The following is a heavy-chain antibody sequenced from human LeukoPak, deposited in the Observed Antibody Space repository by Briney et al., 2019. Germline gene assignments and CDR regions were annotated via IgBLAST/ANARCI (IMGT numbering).Heavy chain of an antibody. D-gene: IGHD3-10*01. CDR2: IYTSGNT. Sequence: SETLSLTXTVSGDSISSGSYYWSWIRQPAGKGLEWIGRIYTSGNTYYNPSLKSRVTISVDTSKNQFSLKLSSVTAADTAMYYCAREVGGSYYGPTDHWGQGTLVTVST. V-gene: IGHV4-61*02. CDR1: GDSISSGSYY. J-gene: IGHJ4*02. CDR3: AREVGGSYYGPTDH.